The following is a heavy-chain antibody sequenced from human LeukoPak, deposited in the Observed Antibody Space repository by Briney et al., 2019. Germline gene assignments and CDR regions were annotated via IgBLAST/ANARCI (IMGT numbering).Heavy chain of an antibody. CDR2: IIPIFGTA. D-gene: IGHD5-12*01. CDR3: ARGGLRGHDAFDI. Sequence: SVKVSCKASGGTFSSYAISWVRQAPGQGLEWMGGIIPIFGTANYAQKFQGRVTITADKSTSTAYMRLSSLRSEDTAVYYCARGGLRGHDAFDIWGQGTMVTVSS. CDR1: GGTFSSYA. J-gene: IGHJ3*02. V-gene: IGHV1-69*06.